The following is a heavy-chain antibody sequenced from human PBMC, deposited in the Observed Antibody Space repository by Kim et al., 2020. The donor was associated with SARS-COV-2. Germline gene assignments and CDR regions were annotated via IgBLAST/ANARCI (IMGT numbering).Heavy chain of an antibody. CDR1: GYSFTSYW. CDR3: ARTLDYGSGSPSGWFDP. CDR2: IYPGDSNT. Sequence: GESLKISCKGSGYSFTSYWIGWVRQMPGKGLEWMGIIYPGDSNTRYSPSFQGQVTISADKSISTAYLQWSSLKASDTAMYYCARTLDYGSGSPSGWFDPWGQGTLVTVSS. D-gene: IGHD3-10*01. J-gene: IGHJ5*02. V-gene: IGHV5-51*01.